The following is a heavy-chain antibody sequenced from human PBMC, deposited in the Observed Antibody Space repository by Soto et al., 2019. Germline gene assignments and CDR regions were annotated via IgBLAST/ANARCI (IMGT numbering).Heavy chain of an antibody. CDR3: ARVAYYYDSSGYSYYFDY. D-gene: IGHD3-22*01. Sequence: GGSLRLSCSASGLTFSNSAMHWVRQAPGKGLEYVSAISSSGGSTYYADSVKGRFTISRDNSKNTLYLQMSSLRVEDTAVYYCARVAYYYDSSGYSYYFDYWGQGTLVTVSS. CDR2: ISSSGGST. CDR1: GLTFSNSA. J-gene: IGHJ4*02. V-gene: IGHV3-64D*06.